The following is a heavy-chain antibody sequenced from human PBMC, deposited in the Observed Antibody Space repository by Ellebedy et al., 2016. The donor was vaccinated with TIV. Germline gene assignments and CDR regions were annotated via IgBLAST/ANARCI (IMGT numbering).Heavy chain of an antibody. D-gene: IGHD6-13*01. CDR2: INHSGST. CDR1: GGSFSGYY. Sequence: SETLSLXCAVYGGSFSGYYWSWIRQPPGKGLEWIGEINHSGSTNYNPSLKSRVTISVDTSKNQFSLKLSSVTAADTAVYYCARGGQQLVRRDYWGQGTLVTVSS. V-gene: IGHV4-34*01. CDR3: ARGGQQLVRRDY. J-gene: IGHJ4*02.